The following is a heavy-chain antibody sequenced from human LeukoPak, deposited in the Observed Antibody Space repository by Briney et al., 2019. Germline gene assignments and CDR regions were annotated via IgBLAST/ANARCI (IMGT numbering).Heavy chain of an antibody. CDR3: ARVLPKYRTTRP. V-gene: IGHV4-34*01. CDR1: GFTFRGYA. D-gene: IGHD1-7*01. Sequence: GSLRLSCAASGFTFRGYAMNWVRQAPGKGLEWIGEINHSGSTNYNPSLKSRVTISVDTSKNQFSLKLSSVTAADTAVYYCARVLPKYRTTRPWGQGTLVTVSS. J-gene: IGHJ5*02. CDR2: INHSGST.